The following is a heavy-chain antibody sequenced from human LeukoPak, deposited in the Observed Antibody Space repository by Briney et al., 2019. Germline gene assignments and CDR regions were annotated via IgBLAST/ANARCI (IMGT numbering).Heavy chain of an antibody. J-gene: IGHJ4*02. Sequence: RPSQTLSLTCTVSGGSISSGGYYWSWIRQHPGKGLEWIGYIYYSGTTYYNPSLKSRVSISLDTSKNQFSLNLGSVTAADTAVYYCARSGTVTTWNYWGQGTLVTVSS. CDR1: GGSISSGGYY. CDR2: IYYSGTT. V-gene: IGHV4-31*03. CDR3: ARSGTVTTWNY. D-gene: IGHD4-17*01.